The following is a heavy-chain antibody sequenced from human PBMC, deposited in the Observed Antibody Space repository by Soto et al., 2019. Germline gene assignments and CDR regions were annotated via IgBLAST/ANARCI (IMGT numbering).Heavy chain of an antibody. CDR2: ISTTGNTV. CDR1: GFTFSSYH. CDR3: TRAHTSSWHSGDY. J-gene: IGHJ4*02. D-gene: IGHD3-10*01. Sequence: EVQLVESGGGLVQPGGSLRLSCAASGFTFSSYHMNWVRQAPGKGLEWLSYISTTGNTVYYADSVRGRFTISSDNAKNLLFLQMDSLRAEDTAEYYCTRAHTSSWHSGDYWGQGTLVTVSS. V-gene: IGHV3-48*03.